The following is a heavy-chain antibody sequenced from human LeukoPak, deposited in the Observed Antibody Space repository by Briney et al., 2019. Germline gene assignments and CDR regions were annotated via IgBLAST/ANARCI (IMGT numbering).Heavy chain of an antibody. CDR1: GGSISSYY. CDR2: IYYSGST. V-gene: IGHV4-59*01. D-gene: IGHD5-12*01. Sequence: SETLSLTCTLSGGSISSYYWSWIRQPPGKGLGWSGYIYYSGSTNYNPSLKSRVTISVDTSKNQFSLKLSSVTAADTAVYYCASLREYSGYDFHRYWFDPWGQGTLVTVSS. J-gene: IGHJ5*02. CDR3: ASLREYSGYDFHRYWFDP.